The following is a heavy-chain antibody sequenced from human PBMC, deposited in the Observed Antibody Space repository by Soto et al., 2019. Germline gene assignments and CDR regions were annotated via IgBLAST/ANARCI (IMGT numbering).Heavy chain of an antibody. Sequence: EVQLVESGGGLIQPGGSLRLSCAASGFTVSNNYMRWVRQAPGKGLEWVSLIYSGGSTHYADSVKGRFTISRDNAKNSLYLQMNTLRVEDTAVYYCAGGNDKTWDSDYWGRGTLVTVSS. V-gene: IGHV3-53*01. J-gene: IGHJ4*02. CDR2: IYSGGST. CDR1: GFTVSNNY. CDR3: AGGNDKTWDSDY. D-gene: IGHD7-27*01.